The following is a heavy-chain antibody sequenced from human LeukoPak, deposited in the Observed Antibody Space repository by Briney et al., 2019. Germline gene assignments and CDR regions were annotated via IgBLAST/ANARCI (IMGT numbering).Heavy chain of an antibody. D-gene: IGHD6-6*01. J-gene: IGHJ4*02. CDR1: GGTYSSYA. CDR3: ARGIIAARTYYFDY. V-gene: IGHV1-69*05. CDR2: IIPIFGTA. Sequence: ASVKVSCRASGGTYSSYAISWVRQAPGQGLEWMGGIIPIFGTANYAQKFQGRVTITTDESTSTAYMELSSLRSEDTAVYYCARGIIAARTYYFDYWGQGTLVTVSS.